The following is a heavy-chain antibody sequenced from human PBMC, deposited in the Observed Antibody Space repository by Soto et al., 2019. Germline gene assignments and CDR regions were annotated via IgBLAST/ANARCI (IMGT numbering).Heavy chain of an antibody. J-gene: IGHJ6*02. V-gene: IGHV3-49*03. CDR3: TRGLIGSSWFRGYYYGMDV. CDR2: IRSKAYGGTT. Sequence: GGSLRLSCTASGFTFGDYAMSWFRQAPGKGLEWVGFIRSKAYGGTTEYAASVKGRFTISRDDSKSIAYLQMNSLKTEDTAVYYCTRGLIGSSWFRGYYYGMDVWGQGTTVTVSS. CDR1: GFTFGDYA. D-gene: IGHD6-13*01.